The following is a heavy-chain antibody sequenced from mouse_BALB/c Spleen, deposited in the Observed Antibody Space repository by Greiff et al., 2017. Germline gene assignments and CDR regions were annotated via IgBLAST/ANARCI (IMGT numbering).Heavy chain of an antibody. V-gene: IGHV5-9-3*01. CDR1: GFTFSSYA. CDR2: ISSGGSYT. CDR3: ARRDWAFDY. J-gene: IGHJ2*01. Sequence: EVKVVESGGGLVKPGGSLKLSCAASGFTFSSYAMSWVRQTPEKRLEWVATISSGGSYTYYPDSVKGRFTISRDNAKNTLYLQMSSLRSEDTAMYYCARRDWAFDYWGQGTTLTVSS. D-gene: IGHD4-1*01.